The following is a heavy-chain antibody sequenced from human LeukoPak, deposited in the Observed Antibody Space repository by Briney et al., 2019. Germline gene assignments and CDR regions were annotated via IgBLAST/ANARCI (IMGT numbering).Heavy chain of an antibody. Sequence: SETLSLTCAVYGGSFSGYYWSWIRQPPGKGLEWIGEINPSGSTNYNPSLKSRVTISVDTSKNQFSLKLSSVTAADTAVYYCARGGNWNAPFDYWGQGTLVTVSS. CDR3: ARGGNWNAPFDY. V-gene: IGHV4-34*01. CDR2: INPSGST. J-gene: IGHJ4*02. CDR1: GGSFSGYY. D-gene: IGHD1-1*01.